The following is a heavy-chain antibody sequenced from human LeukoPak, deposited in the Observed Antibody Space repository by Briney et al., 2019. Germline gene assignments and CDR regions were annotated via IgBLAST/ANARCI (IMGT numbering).Heavy chain of an antibody. D-gene: IGHD2-21*01. CDR1: GFTFSTYS. J-gene: IGHJ4*02. Sequence: PGRSLRLSCAASGFTFSTYSMNWVRQAPGKGLEWVSSISKSGSYIYYADSVKGRFTISRDNAKNSLSLEMNSLRAEDTAVYYCARRHCDGDCQIDYWGQGTLVTVSS. CDR2: ISKSGSYI. V-gene: IGHV3-21*01. CDR3: ARRHCDGDCQIDY.